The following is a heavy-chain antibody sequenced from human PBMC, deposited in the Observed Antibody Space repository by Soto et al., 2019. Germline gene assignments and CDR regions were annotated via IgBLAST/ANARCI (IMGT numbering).Heavy chain of an antibody. D-gene: IGHD3-10*01. CDR1: GFTFSSYR. Sequence: PGGSLTLSCAASGFTFSSYRMNWVRQAPGKGLEWVSSISSSSSYIYYADSEKGRFTISKDNAKNSLYLQMDSLRAEDTAVDYCATSTMVRGVMGLYWGQGTLVTVSS. CDR3: ATSTMVRGVMGLY. CDR2: ISSSSSYI. V-gene: IGHV3-21*01. J-gene: IGHJ4*02.